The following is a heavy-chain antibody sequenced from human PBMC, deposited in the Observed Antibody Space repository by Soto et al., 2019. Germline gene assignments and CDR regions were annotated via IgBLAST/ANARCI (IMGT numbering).Heavy chain of an antibody. CDR2: IYPGDSDT. D-gene: IGHD2-15*01. J-gene: IGHJ3*02. CDR3: ASSYCSGGSCYLNDAFDI. CDR1: GYSFTSYW. V-gene: IGHV5-51*01. Sequence: GESLKISCKGSGYSFTSYWIGCVRQMPGKGLEWMGIIYPGDSDTRYSPSFQGQVTISADKSISTAYLQWSSLKASDTAMYYCASSYCSGGSCYLNDAFDIWGQGTMVTVSS.